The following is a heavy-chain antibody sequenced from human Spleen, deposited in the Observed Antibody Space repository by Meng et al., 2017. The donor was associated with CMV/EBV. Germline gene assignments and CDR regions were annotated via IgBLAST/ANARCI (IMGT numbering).Heavy chain of an antibody. CDR1: GFTFSTYW. CDR2: IWYDGNNK. D-gene: IGHD6-19*01. V-gene: IGHV3-33*08. J-gene: IGHJ4*02. Sequence: GESLKISCTATGFTFSTYWMSWVRQAPGKGLEWVAVIWYDGNNKSYADSVKGRFTISRDNSKNTLYLQMSSLRAEDTAVYYCAKTRDEWLVPFDCWGQGTLVTVSS. CDR3: AKTRDEWLVPFDC.